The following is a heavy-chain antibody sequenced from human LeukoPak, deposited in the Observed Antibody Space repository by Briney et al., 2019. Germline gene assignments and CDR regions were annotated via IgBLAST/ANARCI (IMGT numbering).Heavy chain of an antibody. CDR3: ARAVGPFDY. J-gene: IGHJ4*02. Sequence: SETLSPTCTVSGGSISSYYWSWIRQPPGKGLEWIGYIYYSGSTNYNPSLKSRVTISVDTSKNQFSLKLSSVTAADTAVYYCARAVGPFDYWGQGTLVTVSS. V-gene: IGHV4-59*01. CDR2: IYYSGST. CDR1: GGSISSYY.